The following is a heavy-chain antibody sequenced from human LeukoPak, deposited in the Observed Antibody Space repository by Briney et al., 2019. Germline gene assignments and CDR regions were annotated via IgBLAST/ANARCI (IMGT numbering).Heavy chain of an antibody. CDR1: GGSISSGSYY. D-gene: IGHD1-26*01. V-gene: IGHV4-61*02. CDR3: ARGSYNDY. Sequence: SETLSLTCTVSGGSISSGSYYWSWIRQPAGKGLEWIGRIYTSGSTNYNPSLKSRVTISVDTSKNQFSLKLSSVTAADTAVYYCARGSYNDYWGQGTLVTVSS. CDR2: IYTSGST. J-gene: IGHJ4*02.